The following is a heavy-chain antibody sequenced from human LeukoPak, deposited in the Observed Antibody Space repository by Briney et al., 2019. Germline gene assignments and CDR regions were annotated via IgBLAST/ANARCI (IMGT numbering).Heavy chain of an antibody. Sequence: GGSLRLSCAASGLTFSSFVMSWVRQAPGEGLEWVSAISGTGGATYNADSVKGRFTISRDNSKNTLYLQMYSLRAEDTAVYYCAKYRWGSTAAGGMDVWGQGTTVTVSS. CDR3: AKYRWGSTAAGGMDV. V-gene: IGHV3-23*01. CDR1: GLTFSSFV. J-gene: IGHJ6*02. D-gene: IGHD6-13*01. CDR2: ISGTGGAT.